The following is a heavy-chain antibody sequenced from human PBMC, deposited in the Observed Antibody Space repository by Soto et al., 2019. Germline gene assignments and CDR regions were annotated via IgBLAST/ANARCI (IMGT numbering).Heavy chain of an antibody. CDR1: GGSFSGYY. V-gene: IGHV4-34*01. D-gene: IGHD2-2*01. CDR2: INHSGST. J-gene: IGHJ5*02. CDR3: ARRYCSSTCCYWWFDP. Sequence: SETLSLTCAVYGGSFSGYYWSWIRQPPGKGLEWIGEINHSGSTNYNPSLKSRVTISVDTSKNQFSLKLSSVTAADTAVYYCARRYCSSTCCYWWFDPWGQGTLVTVSS.